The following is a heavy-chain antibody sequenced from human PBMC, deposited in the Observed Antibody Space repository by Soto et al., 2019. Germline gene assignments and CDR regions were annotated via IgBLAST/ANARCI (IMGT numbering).Heavy chain of an antibody. D-gene: IGHD3-22*01. CDR1: GFTFSSYA. CDR2: ISGSGGST. J-gene: IGHJ3*02. V-gene: IGHV3-23*01. Sequence: HPGGSLRLSCAASGFTFSSYAMSWVRQAPGKGLEWVSAISGSGGSTYYADSVKGRFTISRDNSKNTLYLQMNSLRAEDTAVYYCAKASDITMIVVVIIAFDIWGQGTMVTVS. CDR3: AKASDITMIVVVIIAFDI.